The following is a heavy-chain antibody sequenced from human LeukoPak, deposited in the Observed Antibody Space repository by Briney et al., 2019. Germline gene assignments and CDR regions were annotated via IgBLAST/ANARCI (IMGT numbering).Heavy chain of an antibody. D-gene: IGHD3-22*01. CDR3: ARHVVAVGFDY. V-gene: IGHV3-21*01. CDR2: ITSSSSYI. J-gene: IGHJ4*02. Sequence: GGSLRLSCAASGFTFSIYTMNWVRQAPGKVLEWVSSITSSSSYIYYADSVKGRFTISRDNAKTSLYLQMNSLRAEDTAVYYCARHVVAVGFDYWGQGTLVTVSS. CDR1: GFTFSIYT.